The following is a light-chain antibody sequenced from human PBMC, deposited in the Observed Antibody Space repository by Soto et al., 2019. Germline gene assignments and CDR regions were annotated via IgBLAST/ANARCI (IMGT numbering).Light chain of an antibody. CDR3: SSYTTANTYV. CDR1: SSYVGGYEY. Sequence: QSVLSQPASVSGAPGQSITLSCPGTSSYVGGYEYVSWYQHHPGKAPKLMIYEVSNRPSGVSHRFSGSKSGNTASLTISGLQAEDEADYYCSSYTTANTYVFGTGTKVTVL. J-gene: IGLJ1*01. V-gene: IGLV2-14*01. CDR2: EVS.